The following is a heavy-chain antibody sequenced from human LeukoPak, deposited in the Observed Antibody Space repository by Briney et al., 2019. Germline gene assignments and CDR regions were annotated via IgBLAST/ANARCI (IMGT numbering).Heavy chain of an antibody. V-gene: IGHV4-61*01. D-gene: IGHD4-23*01. J-gene: IGHJ4*02. Sequence: SETLSLTCTVSGGSVSSGSYYWSWIRQPPGKGLEWIGYIYYSGSTNYNPSLKSRVTISVDTSKNQFSLKLSSVTAADPAVYYCAREVVYGGPNFDYWGQGTLVTVSS. CDR3: AREVVYGGPNFDY. CDR2: IYYSGST. CDR1: GGSVSSGSYY.